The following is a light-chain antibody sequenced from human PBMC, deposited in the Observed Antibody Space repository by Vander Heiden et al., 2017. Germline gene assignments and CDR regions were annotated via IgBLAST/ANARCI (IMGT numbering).Light chain of an antibody. V-gene: IGKV1-12*01. J-gene: IGKJ4*01. Sequence: DIQMTQSPSSVSASVGDRVTITCRASQGISNWLAWYQQKPGKAPKLLISAASTLQTGGPSRFSGSGSGTAFTLTISSLQPEDFASYFCQQTNSFPLTFGGGTQVEIK. CDR3: QQTNSFPLT. CDR2: AAS. CDR1: QGISNW.